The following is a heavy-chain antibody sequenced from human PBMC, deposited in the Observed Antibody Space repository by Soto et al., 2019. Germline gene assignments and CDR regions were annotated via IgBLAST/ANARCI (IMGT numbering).Heavy chain of an antibody. J-gene: IGHJ4*02. V-gene: IGHV1-69*01. CDR3: ARDVVRSTGGDS. D-gene: IGHD7-27*01. CDR2: IIPIFSKT. CDR1: GGTFSTSS. Sequence: QVQLVQYGAQVKEPGTSVKVSCRASGGTFSTSSFVWVRQGPGQGLEWMGGIIPIFSKTNVAPKFQDRVTFTADESTRTAYMELSSLRSEDTAIYYCARDVVRSTGGDSWGQGTLVTVSS.